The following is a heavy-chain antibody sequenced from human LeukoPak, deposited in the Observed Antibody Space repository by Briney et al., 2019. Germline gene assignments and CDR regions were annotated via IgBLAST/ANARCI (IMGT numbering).Heavy chain of an antibody. CDR3: AKDRGIYSGSYYPWFDP. Sequence: GGSLRLSCAASGFTFDDYAMHWVRQAPGKGLEWVSGISWNSGSIGYADSVKGRFTISRDNAKNSLYLQMNSLRAEDTALYYCAKDRGIYSGSYYPWFDPWGQGTLVTASS. CDR1: GFTFDDYA. J-gene: IGHJ5*02. V-gene: IGHV3-9*01. CDR2: ISWNSGSI. D-gene: IGHD1-26*01.